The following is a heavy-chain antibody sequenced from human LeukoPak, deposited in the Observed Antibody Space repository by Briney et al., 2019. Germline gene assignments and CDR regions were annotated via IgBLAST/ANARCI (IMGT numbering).Heavy chain of an antibody. J-gene: IGHJ4*02. CDR3: ARAPPWLEYYFDY. CDR1: GGSFSGYY. CDR2: INHSGST. V-gene: IGHV4-34*01. D-gene: IGHD6-19*01. Sequence: SETLSLTCAVYGGSFSGYYWSWIRQPPGKGLEWIGEINHSGSTNYNPSLKSRVTISVDTSKNQFSLKLSSVTAADTAVYYCARAPPWLEYYFDYWGQGTLVTVSS.